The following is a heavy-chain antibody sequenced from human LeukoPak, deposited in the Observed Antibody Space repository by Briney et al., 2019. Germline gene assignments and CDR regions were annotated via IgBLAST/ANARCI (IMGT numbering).Heavy chain of an antibody. CDR1: GYTLTELS. J-gene: IGHJ6*03. CDR3: ARGEVADDYYYYYYMDV. Sequence: SVKVFCKVSGYTLTELSMHWVRQAPGQGLEWMGRIIPIFGTANYAQKFQGRVTITTDESTSTAYMELSSLRSEDTAVYYCARGEVADDYYYYYYMDVWGKGTTVTVSS. D-gene: IGHD6-13*01. V-gene: IGHV1-69*05. CDR2: IIPIFGTA.